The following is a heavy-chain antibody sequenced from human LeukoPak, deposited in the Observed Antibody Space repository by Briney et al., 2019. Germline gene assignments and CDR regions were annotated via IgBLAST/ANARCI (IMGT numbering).Heavy chain of an antibody. D-gene: IGHD5-18*01. V-gene: IGHV1-8*01. J-gene: IGHJ4*02. CDR3: ARGQWGSSYGPDF. Sequence: ASVKVSCKASGYTFSSHDINWVRQASGQGLEWLGWMNPDSGDTGYAQKFQGILTMTRNTSISTAYMELSSLTSEDTAVYYCARGQWGSSYGPDFWGQGTLVTVSS. CDR1: GYTFSSHD. CDR2: MNPDSGDT.